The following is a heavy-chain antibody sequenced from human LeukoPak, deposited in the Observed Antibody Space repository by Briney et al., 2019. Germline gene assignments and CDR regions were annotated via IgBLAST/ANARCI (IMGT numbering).Heavy chain of an antibody. D-gene: IGHD3-10*01. CDR3: AKGITMVRGVDYYFDY. V-gene: IGHV3-30*02. J-gene: IGHJ4*02. CDR1: GFTFSSYG. CDR2: IRYDGSNK. Sequence: GGSLRLSCAASGFTFSSYGMHWVRQAPAKGLEWVAFIRYDGSNKYYADSVKGRFTISRDNSKNTLYLQMNSLRAEDTAVYYCAKGITMVRGVDYYFDYWGQGTLVTVSS.